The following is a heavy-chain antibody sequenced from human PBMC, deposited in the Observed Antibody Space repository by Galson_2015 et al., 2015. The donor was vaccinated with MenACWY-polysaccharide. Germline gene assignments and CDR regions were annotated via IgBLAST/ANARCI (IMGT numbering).Heavy chain of an antibody. CDR3: AREGSRIVFHAFDV. J-gene: IGHJ3*01. CDR1: GLKFRGSG. CDR2: IQYDGSQK. Sequence: SLRLSCAASGLKFRGSGMHWVRQAPGKGLEWVAVIQYDGSQKQYIDSVKGRFTISRDNSKNTLYLEMKSLRAEDTALYYCAREGSRIVFHAFDVRGQGTMVTVSS. D-gene: IGHD3-10*02. V-gene: IGHV3-33*01.